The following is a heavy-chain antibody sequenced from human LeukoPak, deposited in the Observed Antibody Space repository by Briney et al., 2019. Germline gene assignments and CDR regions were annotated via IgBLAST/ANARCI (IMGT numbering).Heavy chain of an antibody. CDR3: AKDGSYYGSGRYYLI. Sequence: PGGSLRLSCAASGVTFSSYAMSWVRQAPGKGLEWVSAISGSGGRTYYADSLKGRFTITRDNSKNTLYLPMNSLSAEDTAVYYCAKDGSYYGSGRYYLIWGQGTMVTVSS. J-gene: IGHJ3*02. CDR2: ISGSGGRT. CDR1: GVTFSSYA. D-gene: IGHD3-10*01. V-gene: IGHV3-23*01.